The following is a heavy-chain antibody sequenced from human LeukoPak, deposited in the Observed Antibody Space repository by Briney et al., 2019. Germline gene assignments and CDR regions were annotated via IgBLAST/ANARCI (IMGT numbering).Heavy chain of an antibody. CDR3: ARAPAATNWFDP. V-gene: IGHV4-30-4*08. CDR2: IYYSGST. J-gene: IGHJ5*02. Sequence: SQTLSLTCTVSGGSISSGDYYWSWIRQPPGKGLEWIGYIYYSGSTYYNPSLKSRATISVDTSKNQFSLKLSSVTAADTAVYYCARAPAATNWFDPWGQGTLVTVSS. D-gene: IGHD2-15*01. CDR1: GGSISSGDYY.